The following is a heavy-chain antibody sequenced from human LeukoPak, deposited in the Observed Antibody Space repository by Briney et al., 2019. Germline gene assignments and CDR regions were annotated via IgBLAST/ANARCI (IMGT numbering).Heavy chain of an antibody. J-gene: IGHJ6*03. Sequence: SETLSLXCTVSGGSISSYYWSWIRQPPGKGLESIGYIYNSVSTNYNPSLKSRVTISVDTSKNQFSLRLSSVTAADTAGYYCARGAGRGYFYMDVWGKGTTVTVSS. D-gene: IGHD1-26*01. CDR3: ARGAGRGYFYMDV. V-gene: IGHV4-59*01. CDR2: IYNSVST. CDR1: GGSISSYY.